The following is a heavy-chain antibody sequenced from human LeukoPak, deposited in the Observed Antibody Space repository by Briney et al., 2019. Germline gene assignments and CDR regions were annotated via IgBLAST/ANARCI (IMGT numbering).Heavy chain of an antibody. V-gene: IGHV1-69*04. CDR1: GGTFSSYA. CDR3: ARGEDSGYDSVDY. D-gene: IGHD5-12*01. CDR2: IIPILGIA. J-gene: IGHJ4*02. Sequence: SVKVSCKASGGTFSSYAISWVRQAPGQGLEWMGRIIPILGIANYAQKFQGRVTITADKSTSTAYMELSSLRSEDTAAYYCARGEDSGYDSVDYWGQGTLVTVSS.